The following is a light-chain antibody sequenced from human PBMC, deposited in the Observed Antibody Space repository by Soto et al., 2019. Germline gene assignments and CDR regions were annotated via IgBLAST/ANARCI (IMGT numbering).Light chain of an antibody. J-gene: IGKJ1*01. CDR2: GAS. CDR1: QSVGSSY. CDR3: QQYATTPWT. V-gene: IGKV3-20*01. Sequence: ESVLTQSPGTLSLSPGERATLSCRASQSVGSSYLAWYQQKPGQAPRLVIYGASSRATGVPDRFSGSGSGTDFTLTISSVEPEDSAVYYCQQYATTPWTFGRGTTVEMK.